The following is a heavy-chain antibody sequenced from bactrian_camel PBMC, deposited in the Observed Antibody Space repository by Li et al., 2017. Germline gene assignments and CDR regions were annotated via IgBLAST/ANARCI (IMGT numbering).Heavy chain of an antibody. CDR2: RIGDGTT. CDR3: SARACLGDTQY. J-gene: IGHJ4*01. V-gene: IGHV3S55*01. Sequence: HVQLVESGGGSVQAGGSLRLSCSASGDTGGICSMGWYRQIPGKERELVSERIGDGTTYYGGSVKCRFTISQGEEEDTVVLQMNSLKSEDTAMYYCSARACLGDTQYWGQGTQVTVS. D-gene: IGHD7*01. CDR1: GDTGGICS.